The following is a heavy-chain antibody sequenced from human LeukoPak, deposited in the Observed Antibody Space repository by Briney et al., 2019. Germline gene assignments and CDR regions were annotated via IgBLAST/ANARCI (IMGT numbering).Heavy chain of an antibody. CDR1: GFTFSTYA. J-gene: IGHJ4*02. Sequence: PGGSLRLSCAASGFTFSTYAMTWVRQAPGKGLEWVAVISYDGSNKYYADSVKGRFTISRDNSKNTLYLQMNSLRAEDTAVYYCARDPPIWFGELSLDYWGQGTLVTVSS. CDR2: ISYDGSNK. V-gene: IGHV3-30*04. CDR3: ARDPPIWFGELSLDY. D-gene: IGHD3-10*01.